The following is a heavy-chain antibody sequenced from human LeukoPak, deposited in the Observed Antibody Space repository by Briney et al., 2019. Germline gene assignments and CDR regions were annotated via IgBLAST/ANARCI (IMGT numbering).Heavy chain of an antibody. CDR2: IYSGGST. CDR3: ARVNDSGPDDY. V-gene: IGHV3-66*01. J-gene: IGHJ4*02. D-gene: IGHD1-1*01. CDR1: GFTVSSNY. Sequence: GGSLRLSCAASGFTVSSNYMSWVRQAPGKGLEWVSVIYSGGSTYYADSVKGRFTISRDNSKNTLYLQMNSLRAEDTAVYYCARVNDSGPDDYWGQGTLVTVSS.